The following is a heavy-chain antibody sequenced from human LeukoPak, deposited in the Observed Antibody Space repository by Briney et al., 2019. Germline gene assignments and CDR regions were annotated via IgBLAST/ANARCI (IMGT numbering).Heavy chain of an antibody. V-gene: IGHV1-2*02. CDR1: GYTFTGYY. CDR2: INPNRGGT. Sequence: ASVKVSCKASGYTFTGYYMHWVRQAPGQGLEWMGWINPNRGGTNSAQKFQGRVTMTRDTSISTVYMELSSLTSDDTAVYYCARAGSSSWYQVRGAFDIWGQGTMVTVSS. J-gene: IGHJ3*02. CDR3: ARAGSSSWYQVRGAFDI. D-gene: IGHD6-13*01.